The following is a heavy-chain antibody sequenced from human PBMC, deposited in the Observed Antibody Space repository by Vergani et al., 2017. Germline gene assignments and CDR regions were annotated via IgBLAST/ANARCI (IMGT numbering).Heavy chain of an antibody. CDR1: GFTFSSYS. CDR2: ISSSSSTI. CDR3: AGEGRPNDPPELDY. Sequence: EVQLLESGGGLVQPGGSLRLSCAASGFTFSSYSMNWVRQAPGKGLEWVSYISSSSSTIYYADSVKGRFTISRDNAKNSLYLQMNSLRAEDTAVYYYAGEGRPNDPPELDYWGQGTLVTVSS. J-gene: IGHJ4*02. V-gene: IGHV3-48*04. D-gene: IGHD1-1*01.